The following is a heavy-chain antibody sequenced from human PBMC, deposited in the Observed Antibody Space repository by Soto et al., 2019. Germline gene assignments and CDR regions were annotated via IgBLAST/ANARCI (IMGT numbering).Heavy chain of an antibody. J-gene: IGHJ4*02. CDR2: ISYDGSNK. V-gene: IGHV3-30*18. CDR3: AKDLLVDILPGYSYFDY. Sequence: PGGSLRLACAASGFTFSSYGRHWVLQAPGKGLEWVAVISYDGSNKYYADSVKGRFTISRDNSKNTLYLQMNSLRAEDTAVYYCAKDLLVDILPGYSYFDYWGQGT. CDR1: GFTFSSYG. D-gene: IGHD3-9*01.